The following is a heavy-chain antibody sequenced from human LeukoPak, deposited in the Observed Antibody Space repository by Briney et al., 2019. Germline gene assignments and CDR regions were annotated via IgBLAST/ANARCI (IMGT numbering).Heavy chain of an antibody. V-gene: IGHV5-51*01. J-gene: IGHJ5*02. CDR1: GYSFTSYW. CDR2: IYPGDSDT. CDR3: ARRNTYYYDSSGYFPNNWFDP. D-gene: IGHD3-22*01. Sequence: GESLKTSCKGSGYSFTSYWIGWVRQMPGKGLEWMGIIYPGDSDTRYSPSFQGQVTISADKSISTAYPQWSSLKASDTAMYYCARRNTYYYDSSGYFPNNWFDPWGQGTLVTVSS.